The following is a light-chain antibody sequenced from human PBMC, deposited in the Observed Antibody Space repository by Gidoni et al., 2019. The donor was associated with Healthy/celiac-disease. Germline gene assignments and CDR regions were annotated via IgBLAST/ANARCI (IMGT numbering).Light chain of an antibody. V-gene: IGKV3-11*01. J-gene: IGKJ3*01. CDR2: DAS. Sequence: EIMLTHFPATLSLSPGERATFTCRASQSVSSNLAWYQQKPGQAPRLLIYDASNMYTGIPARFSGSVSGTDFTLTISSLEPEDFAVYYCQQRSNWPPTFGPGTKVDIK. CDR3: QQRSNWPPT. CDR1: QSVSSN.